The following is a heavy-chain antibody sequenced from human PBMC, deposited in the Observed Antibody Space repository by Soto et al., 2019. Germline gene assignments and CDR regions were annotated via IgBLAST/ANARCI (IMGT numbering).Heavy chain of an antibody. V-gene: IGHV3-33*08. Sequence: PGGSLRLSCAASGFTFSSYAMHWVRQAPGKGLEWVAVIWYDGSNKYYADSVKGRFTISRDNSKNTLYLQMNSLRAEDTAVYYCARDRDADTAMAIDYWGQGTLVTVSS. J-gene: IGHJ4*02. CDR2: IWYDGSNK. CDR1: GFTFSSYA. D-gene: IGHD5-18*01. CDR3: ARDRDADTAMAIDY.